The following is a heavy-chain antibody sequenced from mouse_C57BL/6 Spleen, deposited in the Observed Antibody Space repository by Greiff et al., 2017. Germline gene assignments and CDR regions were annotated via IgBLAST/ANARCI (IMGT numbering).Heavy chain of an antibody. J-gene: IGHJ2*01. Sequence: QIQLQQPGTELVKPGASVKLSCKASGYTFTSYWMHWVKQRPGQGLEWIGNINPSNGGTNYNEKFKSKATLTVDKSSSTAYMQLSSLTSEDSAVYYCARWITTVVANYFDYWGQGTTLTVSS. CDR3: ARWITTVVANYFDY. V-gene: IGHV1-53*01. CDR1: GYTFTSYW. D-gene: IGHD1-1*01. CDR2: INPSNGGT.